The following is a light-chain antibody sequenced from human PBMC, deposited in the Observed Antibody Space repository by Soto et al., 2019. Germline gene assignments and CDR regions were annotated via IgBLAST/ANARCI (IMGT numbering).Light chain of an antibody. Sequence: EIVLTQSPGTLSLSPGDRATLSCRASQTVSFSYLAWYQQKPGQAPRLFIYGASSRATGIPYRFSGSESGTDFTLTISSLEPEDFAVYYCQQYGSSPLTFGGGTKVEIK. J-gene: IGKJ4*01. CDR1: QTVSFSY. V-gene: IGKV3-20*01. CDR2: GAS. CDR3: QQYGSSPLT.